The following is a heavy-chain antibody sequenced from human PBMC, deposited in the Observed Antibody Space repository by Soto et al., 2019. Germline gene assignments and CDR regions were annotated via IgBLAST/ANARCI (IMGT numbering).Heavy chain of an antibody. J-gene: IGHJ4*01. CDR1: GFIFSNAW. CDR2: VKSKNDGGTT. V-gene: IGHV3-15*07. Sequence: PGGSLRLSCAASGFIFSNAWINWVRQAPGKGLEWVGRVKSKNDGGTTDFATPVKGRFAISRDDSKNMVYLEMNNLQTEDTAMYYCTTDFYITPILVRFEDWGHGIRVTVAS. D-gene: IGHD3-10*01. CDR3: TTDFYITPILVRFED.